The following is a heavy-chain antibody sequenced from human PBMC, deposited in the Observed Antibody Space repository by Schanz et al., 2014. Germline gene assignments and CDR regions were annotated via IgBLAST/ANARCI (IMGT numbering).Heavy chain of an antibody. CDR1: GFTFSTYA. Sequence: EVQLLESGGGLVQPGGSLRLSCAASGFTFSTYAMSWVRQAPGKGLEWVSAISGSGGSTYYADSVKGRFTISRDNSKNTLYLQMNSLKTEDTAMYYCARRASCSRIGCPFDSWGQGTLVTVPS. D-gene: IGHD2-2*01. CDR3: ARRASCSRIGCPFDS. V-gene: IGHV3-23*01. CDR2: ISGSGGST. J-gene: IGHJ4*02.